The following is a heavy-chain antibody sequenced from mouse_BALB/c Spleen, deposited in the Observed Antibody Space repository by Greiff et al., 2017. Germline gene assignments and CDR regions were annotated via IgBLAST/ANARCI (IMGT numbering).Heavy chain of an antibody. J-gene: IGHJ4*01. CDR3: ARWNDGYYVGYAMDY. Sequence: VQLQESGAELVRPGVSVKISCKGSGYTFTDYAMHWVKQSHAKSLEWIGVISTYYGDASYNQKFKGKATMTVDKSSSTAYMELARLTSEDSAIYYCARWNDGYYVGYAMDYWGQGTSVTVSS. D-gene: IGHD2-3*01. CDR1: GYTFTDYA. V-gene: IGHV1S137*01. CDR2: ISTYYGDA.